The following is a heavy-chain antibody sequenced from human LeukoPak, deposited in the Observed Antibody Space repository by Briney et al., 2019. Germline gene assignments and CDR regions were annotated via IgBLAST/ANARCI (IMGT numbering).Heavy chain of an antibody. CDR3: ARERNYDFWSGSQGPMDV. J-gene: IGHJ6*04. D-gene: IGHD3-3*01. V-gene: IGHV4-38-2*02. Sequence: SETVSLTCAVSGYSISSGYYWGWIRQPPGKGLEWIGSIYHSGSTYYNPSLKSRVTISVDTSKNQFSLKLSSVTAADTSVYYCARERNYDFWSGSQGPMDVWGKGTTVTVSS. CDR2: IYHSGST. CDR1: GYSISSGYY.